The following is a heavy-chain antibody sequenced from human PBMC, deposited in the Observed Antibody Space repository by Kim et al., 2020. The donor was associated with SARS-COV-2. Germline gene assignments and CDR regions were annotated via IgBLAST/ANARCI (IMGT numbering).Heavy chain of an antibody. Sequence: GGSLRLSCAASGFTFSSYAMHWVRQAPGKGLEWVAVISYDGSNKYYADSVKGRFTISRDNSKNTLYLQMNSLRAEDTAVYYCARDQVGHQGFDYWGQGTL. D-gene: IGHD2-2*01. J-gene: IGHJ4*02. V-gene: IGHV3-30-3*01. CDR2: ISYDGSNK. CDR1: GFTFSSYA. CDR3: ARDQVGHQGFDY.